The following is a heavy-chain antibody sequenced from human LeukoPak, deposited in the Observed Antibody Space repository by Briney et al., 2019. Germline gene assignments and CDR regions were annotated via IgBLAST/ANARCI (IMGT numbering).Heavy chain of an antibody. Sequence: KISCKISGYKLTNNWIGWVRQAPGQGLEWMGGIIPIFGTANYAQRFQGRVTITADKSTSTAYMELSSLRSEDTAVYYCARGTMTTLADRLFDYWGQGTLVTVSS. D-gene: IGHD4-17*01. CDR3: ARGTMTTLADRLFDY. CDR1: GYKLTNNW. CDR2: IIPIFGTA. J-gene: IGHJ4*02. V-gene: IGHV1-69*06.